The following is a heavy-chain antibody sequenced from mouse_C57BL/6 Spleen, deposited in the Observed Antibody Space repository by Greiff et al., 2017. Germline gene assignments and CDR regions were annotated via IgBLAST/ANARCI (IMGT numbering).Heavy chain of an antibody. V-gene: IGHV5-4*03. CDR1: GFTFSSYA. CDR2: ISDGGSYT. Sequence: EVKLVESGGGLVKPGGSLKLSCAASGFTFSSYAMSWVRQTPEKRLEWVATISDGGSYTYYPDNVKGRFTISRANAKNNLYLQMSHLKSEDTAMYYCARVGYYGSSYGFDYWGQGTTLTVSS. CDR3: ARVGYYGSSYGFDY. D-gene: IGHD1-1*01. J-gene: IGHJ2*01.